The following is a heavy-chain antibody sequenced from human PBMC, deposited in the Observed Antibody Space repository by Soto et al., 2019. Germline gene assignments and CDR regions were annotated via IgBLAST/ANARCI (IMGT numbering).Heavy chain of an antibody. D-gene: IGHD6-13*01. J-gene: IGHJ4*02. V-gene: IGHV3-9*01. CDR3: AKESRAAAGSAIDH. CDR2: ISWNSGSI. CDR1: GFTFDDYA. Sequence: GGSLRLSCAASGFTFDDYAMHWVRQAPGKGLEWVSGISWNSGSIGYGDSVKGRFTISRDNAKNSLYLQMNSLRAEDTALYYCAKESRAAAGSAIDHWGQGTLVTVSS.